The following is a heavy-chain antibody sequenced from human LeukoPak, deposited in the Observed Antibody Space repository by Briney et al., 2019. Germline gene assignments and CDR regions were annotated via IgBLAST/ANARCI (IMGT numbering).Heavy chain of an antibody. J-gene: IGHJ3*02. D-gene: IGHD4-17*01. V-gene: IGHV4-30-4*01. CDR3: ASYGENAFDI. Sequence: SETLSLTCTVSGGSISSGNYYWSWIRQPPGKGLEWIGYIYYSGSTYYNPSLKSRVTISVDTSKNQFSLKLSSVTAADTAVYYCASYGENAFDIWGQGTMVTVSS. CDR2: IYYSGST. CDR1: GGSISSGNYY.